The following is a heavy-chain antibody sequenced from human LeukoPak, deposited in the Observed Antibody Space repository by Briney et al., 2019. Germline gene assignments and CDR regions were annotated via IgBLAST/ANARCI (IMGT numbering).Heavy chain of an antibody. V-gene: IGHV1-46*01. CDR1: GYSFTSYY. Sequence: ASVKVSCKASGYSFTSYYMHWVRQAPGQGLEWMGEINASGGSTNYAQKFQGRVDMTRETSTSTVYMELGSLRSEDTAVYYCARANYSGSGSHYNSSFFDYWGQGTLVTVSS. CDR2: INASGGST. D-gene: IGHD3-10*01. CDR3: ARANYSGSGSHYNSSFFDY. J-gene: IGHJ4*02.